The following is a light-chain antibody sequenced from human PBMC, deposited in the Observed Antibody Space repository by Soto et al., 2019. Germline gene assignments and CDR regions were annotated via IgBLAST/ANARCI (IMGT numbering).Light chain of an antibody. J-gene: IGKJ1*01. Sequence: RTLSLSPGERATLSRRASQSVSSSYLAWYQQKPGQAPRLLIHGASNRASGIPDRFSGSGSGTDFTLTISRLEPEDFAVYYCQQYGSSPRTFGQGTK. CDR3: QQYGSSPRT. CDR2: GAS. CDR1: QSVSSSY. V-gene: IGKV3-20*01.